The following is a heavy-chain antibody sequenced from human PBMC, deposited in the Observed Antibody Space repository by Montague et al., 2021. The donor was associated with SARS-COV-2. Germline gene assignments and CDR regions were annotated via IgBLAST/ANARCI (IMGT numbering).Heavy chain of an antibody. CDR1: GDSITSNYW. CDR3: ARDGVQRFRAFES. Sequence: SETLSLTCNVSGDSITSNYWWSWLRQHPREGLEWIGEIYHTGSTNLNPSLKSRVTMSVDKSKKFFSLSLRSVTAAATATYYCARDGVQRFRAFESWGQGTLVTISS. CDR2: IYHTGST. D-gene: IGHD1-1*01. V-gene: IGHV4-4*02. J-gene: IGHJ4*02.